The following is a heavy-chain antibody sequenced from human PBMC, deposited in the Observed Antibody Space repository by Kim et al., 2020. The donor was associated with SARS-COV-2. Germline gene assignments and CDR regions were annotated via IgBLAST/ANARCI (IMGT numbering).Heavy chain of an antibody. CDR1: GYTFTSYG. Sequence: ASVKVSCKASGYTFTSYGISWVRQAPGQGLEWMGWISAYNGNTNYAQKLQGRVTMTTDTSTRTAYMELRSLRSDDTAVYYCAGDSSGFVSRGLNDYWGQGTLVTVSS. J-gene: IGHJ4*02. D-gene: IGHD6-19*01. V-gene: IGHV1-18*01. CDR3: AGDSSGFVSRGLNDY. CDR2: ISAYNGNT.